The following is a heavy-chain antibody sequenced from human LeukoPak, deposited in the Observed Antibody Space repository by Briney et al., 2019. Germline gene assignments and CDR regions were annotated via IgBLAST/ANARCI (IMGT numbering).Heavy chain of an antibody. Sequence: PGRSLRLSCAASGSTFSSYAMHWVRQAPGKGLEWVAVISYDGSNKYYADSVKGRFTISRDNSKNTLYLQMNSLRAEDTAVYYCARHSFPIVVVTAELDPWGQGTLVIVSS. CDR2: ISYDGSNK. J-gene: IGHJ5*02. CDR3: ARHSFPIVVVTAELDP. D-gene: IGHD2-21*02. V-gene: IGHV3-30-3*01. CDR1: GSTFSSYA.